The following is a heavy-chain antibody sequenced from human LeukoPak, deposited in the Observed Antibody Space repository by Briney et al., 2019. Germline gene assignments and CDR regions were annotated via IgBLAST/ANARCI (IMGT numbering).Heavy chain of an antibody. Sequence: GGPLRLSCAASGFTFSSYSMNWVRQAPGKGLEWVSSISSSSSYIYYADSVKGRFTISRDNAENSLYLQMNSLRAEDTAVYYCARDRPYDILTGPGGVDYWGQGTLVTVSS. CDR1: GFTFSSYS. D-gene: IGHD3-9*01. CDR3: ARDRPYDILTGPGGVDY. J-gene: IGHJ4*02. V-gene: IGHV3-21*01. CDR2: ISSSSSYI.